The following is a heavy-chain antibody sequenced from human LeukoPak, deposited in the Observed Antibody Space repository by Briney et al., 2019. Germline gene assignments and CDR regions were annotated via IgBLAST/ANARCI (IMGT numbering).Heavy chain of an antibody. J-gene: IGHJ6*04. CDR1: GGSISSYY. D-gene: IGHD1-14*01. V-gene: IGHV4-59*01. CDR3: ARGDGSGYDYYGMDV. CDR2: IYYSGST. Sequence: SETLSLTCTVSGGSISSYYWSWIRQPPGKGLEWIGYIYYSGSTNYNPSLKSRVTIPVDTSKNQFSLKLSSVTAADTAVYYCARGDGSGYDYYGMDVWGKGTTVTVSS.